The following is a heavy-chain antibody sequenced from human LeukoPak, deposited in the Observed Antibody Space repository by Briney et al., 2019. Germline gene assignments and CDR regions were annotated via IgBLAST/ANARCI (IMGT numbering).Heavy chain of an antibody. CDR3: AKDEGGSQYSSGSGTDY. D-gene: IGHD6-19*01. Sequence: PGGSLRLSCAASGFSFNNYAMVWVRQAPGKGLERVSAISGSGGSTYYADSVKGRLTISRDNSKNTLYLQMNSLRAEDTAVYYCAKDEGGSQYSSGSGTDYWGQGTLVTVSS. V-gene: IGHV3-23*01. CDR1: GFSFNNYA. J-gene: IGHJ4*02. CDR2: ISGSGGST.